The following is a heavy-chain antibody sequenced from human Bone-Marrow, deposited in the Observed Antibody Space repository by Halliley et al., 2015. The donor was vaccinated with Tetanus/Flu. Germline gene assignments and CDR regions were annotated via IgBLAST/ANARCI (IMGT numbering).Heavy chain of an antibody. D-gene: IGHD3-9*01. V-gene: IGHV3-33*01. Sequence: LSLTCTASGFTFSNYHIHWVRQAPGKGLEWVGVIWYDGSNSYYADSIKGRFTISRDNSKNILYLQMNSLRAEDTALYYCATLTEFNYWGQGTLVSVSS. CDR1: GFTFSNYH. J-gene: IGHJ4*02. CDR2: IWYDGSNS. CDR3: ATLTEFNY.